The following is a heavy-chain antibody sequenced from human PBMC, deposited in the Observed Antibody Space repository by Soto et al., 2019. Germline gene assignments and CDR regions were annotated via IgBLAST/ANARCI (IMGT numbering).Heavy chain of an antibody. CDR1: GGSISSSSYY. V-gene: IGHV4-39*01. CDR3: ARPVRDGAFDI. CDR2: IYYSGST. Sequence: SETLSLTCTVSGGSISSSSYYWGWIRQPPGKGLEWIGSIYYSGSTYYNPSLKSRVTISVDTSKNQFSLKLSSVTAADTAVYYCARPVRDGAFDIWGQGTMVTVSS. J-gene: IGHJ3*02.